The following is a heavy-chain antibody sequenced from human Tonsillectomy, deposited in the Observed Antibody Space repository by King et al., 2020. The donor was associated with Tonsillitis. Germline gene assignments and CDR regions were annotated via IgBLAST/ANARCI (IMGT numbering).Heavy chain of an antibody. CDR2: INSDGSSI. V-gene: IGHV3-74*01. D-gene: IGHD4-17*01. CDR3: ARVTTGAFDI. CDR1: GFTFSDYW. Sequence: VQLVESGGGLVQPGGSLRLSCAGSGFTFSDYWMHWVRQAPGKGLVWVSGINSDGSSIIYADSVKGRITITRDIAKNTLYLQMYGLRAEDTAVYYCARVTTGAFDIWGQGTMVTVSS. J-gene: IGHJ3*02.